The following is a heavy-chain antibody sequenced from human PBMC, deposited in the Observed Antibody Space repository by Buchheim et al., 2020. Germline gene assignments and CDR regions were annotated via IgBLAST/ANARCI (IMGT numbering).Heavy chain of an antibody. J-gene: IGHJ6*02. CDR3: ARIVVVVAATPRGGMDV. Sequence: QLQLQESGPGLVKPSETLSLTCTVSGGSISSSSYYWGWIRQPPGKGLEWIGSIYYSGSTYYNPSLKSRVTISVDTSQNQFSLKLSSVTAADTAVYYCARIVVVVAATPRGGMDVWGQGTT. CDR2: IYYSGST. D-gene: IGHD2-15*01. CDR1: GGSISSSSYY. V-gene: IGHV4-39*01.